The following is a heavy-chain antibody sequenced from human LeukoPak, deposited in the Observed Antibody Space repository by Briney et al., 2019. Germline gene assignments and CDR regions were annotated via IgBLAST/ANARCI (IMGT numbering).Heavy chain of an antibody. CDR2: INHSGST. CDR3: ARQRIAAARSPFDY. Sequence: PSETLSLTCSVSGGSISSYYWNWIRQPPGKGLEWIGEINHSGSTNYNPSLKSRVTISVDTSKNQFSLKLSSVTAADTAVYYCARQRIAAARSPFDYWGQGTLVTVSS. V-gene: IGHV4-34*01. D-gene: IGHD6-13*01. CDR1: GGSISSYY. J-gene: IGHJ4*02.